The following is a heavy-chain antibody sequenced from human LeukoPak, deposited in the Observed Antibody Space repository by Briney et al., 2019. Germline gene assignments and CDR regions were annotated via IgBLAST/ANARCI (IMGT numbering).Heavy chain of an antibody. CDR2: ITTGGPNT. CDR3: AKDGGLWVSAHWGDS. V-gene: IGHV3-23*01. D-gene: IGHD7-27*01. J-gene: IGHJ4*02. CDR1: GFTSSSYT. Sequence: PGGSLRLSCTASGFTSSSYTMSWVRQAPGKGLKWVSTITTGGPNTYYADSVKGRFTVSKDDSKNTLYLQMNSLRAEDTAVYYCAKDGGLWVSAHWGDSWGRGTLVTVSS.